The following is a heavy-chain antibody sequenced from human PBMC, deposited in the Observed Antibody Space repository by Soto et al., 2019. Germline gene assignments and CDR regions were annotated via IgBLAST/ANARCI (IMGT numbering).Heavy chain of an antibody. Sequence: ASVKVSCKASGGTFSSYTISWVRQAPGQGLEWMGRIIPILGIANYAQKFQGRVTITADKSTSTAYMELSSLRSEDTAVYYCARDNRDIVVVPAAMGWFDPWGQGTLVTVSS. CDR2: IIPILGIA. V-gene: IGHV1-69*04. J-gene: IGHJ5*02. CDR3: ARDNRDIVVVPAAMGWFDP. D-gene: IGHD2-2*01. CDR1: GGTFSSYT.